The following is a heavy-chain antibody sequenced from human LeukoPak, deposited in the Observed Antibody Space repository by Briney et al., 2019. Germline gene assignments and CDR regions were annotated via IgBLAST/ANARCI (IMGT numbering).Heavy chain of an antibody. Sequence: SETLSLTCTVSGGSFSIYYWSWIRQPAGKGLEWIGRIYTSGSTNYIPSLKSRVTMSVDTSKNQFSLKLSSVTAADTAVYYCAKSNGYGLIDTWGQGTMVTVSS. CDR3: AKSNGYGLIDT. V-gene: IGHV4-4*07. D-gene: IGHD3-22*01. CDR1: GGSFSIYY. J-gene: IGHJ3*01. CDR2: IYTSGST.